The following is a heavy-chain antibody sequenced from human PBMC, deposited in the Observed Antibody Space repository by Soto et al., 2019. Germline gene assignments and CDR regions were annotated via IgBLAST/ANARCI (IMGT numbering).Heavy chain of an antibody. J-gene: IGHJ4*02. D-gene: IGHD4-17*01. CDR3: ALVDFGDYEFDY. V-gene: IGHV4-31*03. Sequence: QVQLQESGPGLVKPSQTLSLTCTVSGGSISSGAYYGSWIRQHPGKGLEWIGNIYYSGSTNYNPSLKSRVPLSVDTSNNQFSLKVSSVTAADTAVYYCALVDFGDYEFDYWGQGTQVTVSS. CDR2: IYYSGST. CDR1: GGSISSGAYY.